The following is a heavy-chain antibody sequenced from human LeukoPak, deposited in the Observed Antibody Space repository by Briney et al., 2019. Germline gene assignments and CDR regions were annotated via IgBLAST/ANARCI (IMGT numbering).Heavy chain of an antibody. CDR3: ARGIVGTTHDAFDI. D-gene: IGHD1-26*01. CDR2: IYYSERT. CDR1: GGSFSRHS. J-gene: IGHJ3*02. Sequence: SETLSLTCTVSGGSFSRHSWTWIRQPPGKGLEWIAHIYYSERTNNNPSLQSRVTISLDTSKNQFSLKLAVVTAADTAVYYCARGIVGTTHDAFDIWGQGTMVTVSS. V-gene: IGHV4-59*11.